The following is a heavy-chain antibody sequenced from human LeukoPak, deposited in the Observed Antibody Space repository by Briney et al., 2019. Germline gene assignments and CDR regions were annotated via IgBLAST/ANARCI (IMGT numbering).Heavy chain of an antibody. Sequence: PGGSLRLSCAASGFTYSDYYMSWIRQAPGKGLEWVSYISSSGSTIYYADSVKGRFTISRDNAKNSLYLQMNSLRAEDTAVYYCARGGLYSSSWHDAFDIWGQGTMVTVSS. CDR2: ISSSGSTI. D-gene: IGHD6-13*01. CDR3: ARGGLYSSSWHDAFDI. CDR1: GFTYSDYY. J-gene: IGHJ3*02. V-gene: IGHV3-11*01.